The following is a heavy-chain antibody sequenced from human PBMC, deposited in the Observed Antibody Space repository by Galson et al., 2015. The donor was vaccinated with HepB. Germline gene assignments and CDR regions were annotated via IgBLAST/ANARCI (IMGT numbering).Heavy chain of an antibody. CDR3: AREGDSSSWYWYYYYGMDV. CDR1: GFTFSSYW. J-gene: IGHJ6*02. D-gene: IGHD6-13*01. V-gene: IGHV3-7*03. Sequence: SLRLSCAASGFTFSSYWMSWVRQAPGKGLEWVANIKQDGSEKYYVDSVKGRFTISRDNAKNSLYLQMNSLRAEDTAVYYCAREGDSSSWYWYYYYGMDVWGQGTTVTVSS. CDR2: IKQDGSEK.